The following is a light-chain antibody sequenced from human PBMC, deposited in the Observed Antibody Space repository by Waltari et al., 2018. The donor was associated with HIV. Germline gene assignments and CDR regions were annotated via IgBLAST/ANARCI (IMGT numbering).Light chain of an antibody. Sequence: FMLTQPHSVSESPGKTVIISCTRDSGHLANKYVQWVQRRPGSAPTTLLYEDRRRPSGVPDRFSGSIDRSSNSASLTISGVMTEDEADYYCQSFDTTNHWVFGGGTKLTVL. CDR2: EDR. CDR1: SGHLANKY. CDR3: QSFDTTNHWV. V-gene: IGLV6-57*03. J-gene: IGLJ3*02.